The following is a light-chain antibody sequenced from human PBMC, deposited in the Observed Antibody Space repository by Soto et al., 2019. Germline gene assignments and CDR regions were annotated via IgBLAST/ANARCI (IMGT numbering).Light chain of an antibody. V-gene: IGKV1-9*01. Sequence: DIQLTQSPSFLSASEGDRVTITCRASQGITRYLAWYQPKPGKAPKLLIYTASTLQSGVPSRFSGSGSGTEFTLTISSLQPEDVATYHCQQLNSHPLTFGGGTKVEIK. CDR3: QQLNSHPLT. J-gene: IGKJ4*01. CDR1: QGITRY. CDR2: TAS.